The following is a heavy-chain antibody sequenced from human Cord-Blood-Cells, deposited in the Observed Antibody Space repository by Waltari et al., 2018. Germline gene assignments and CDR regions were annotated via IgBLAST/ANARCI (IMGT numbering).Heavy chain of an antibody. V-gene: IGHV1-2*02. CDR1: GYTFTGYY. Sequence: QVQLVQSGAEVKKPGASVKVSCKASGYTFTGYYMHWVRQAPGHALEWIGWITPNNGSTDEAQKVQSMVTMTSDTSISTAYSALSRLRSYGTDVYYCARRRNPKDDAFDIWGQGTMVTVSS. J-gene: IGHJ3*02. CDR3: ARRRNPKDDAFDI. CDR2: ITPNNGST.